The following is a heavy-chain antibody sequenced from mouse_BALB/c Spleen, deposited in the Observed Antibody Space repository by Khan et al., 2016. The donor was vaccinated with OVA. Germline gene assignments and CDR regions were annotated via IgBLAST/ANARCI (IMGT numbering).Heavy chain of an antibody. V-gene: IGHV5-6*01. D-gene: IGHD2-4*01. CDR3: AIHDATMILFAY. Sequence: EMELVESGGDLVKPGGSLKLSCADSEFTFSNYGMSWVRQTPDKRLEWVETISSGGDYTYYPDSVKGRFTIYRDNAKNTLYMQMSSLKSAYTSIHYCAIHDATMILFAYWGHWPLVTVSA. CDR2: ISSGGDYT. CDR1: EFTFSNYG. J-gene: IGHJ3*01.